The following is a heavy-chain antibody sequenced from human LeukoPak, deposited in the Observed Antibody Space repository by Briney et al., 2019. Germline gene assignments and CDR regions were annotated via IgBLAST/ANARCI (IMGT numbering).Heavy chain of an antibody. CDR1: GGSISSGSYY. CDR2: IYTSGST. J-gene: IGHJ1*01. Sequence: KPSQTLSLTCTVSGGSISSGSYYWSWIRQPAGKGQEWIGRIYTSGSTNYNPSLKSRVTISVDTSKNQFSLKLSSVTAADTAVYYCARHSSSWYGYFQHWGQGTLITVSS. V-gene: IGHV4-61*02. CDR3: ARHSSSWYGYFQH. D-gene: IGHD6-13*01.